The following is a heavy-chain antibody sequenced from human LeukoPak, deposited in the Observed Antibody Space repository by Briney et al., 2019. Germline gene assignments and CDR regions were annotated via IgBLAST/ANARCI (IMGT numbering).Heavy chain of an antibody. Sequence: PGGSLRLSCAASGFTFSDSAMSWVRQAPGKGLEWVSTISGTGGSTYFADSVKGRFSISRDNSENTLYLQMNSLRADDTAVYCCAHRYGDYWGQGTRVTVSS. J-gene: IGHJ4*02. V-gene: IGHV3-23*01. D-gene: IGHD4-17*01. CDR3: AHRYGDY. CDR1: GFTFSDSA. CDR2: ISGTGGST.